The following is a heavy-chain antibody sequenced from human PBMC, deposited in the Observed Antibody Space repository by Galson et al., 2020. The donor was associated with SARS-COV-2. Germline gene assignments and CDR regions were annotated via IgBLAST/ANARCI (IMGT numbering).Heavy chain of an antibody. CDR1: GFIFSSYT. Sequence: GGSLRLSCAASGFIFSSYTMHWVRQAPGKGLEYVSAITSNGGSTYYANSVKGRFTISRDNSKNTLYLQMDSLRVEDMAVYYCARVLQTSAYYLGYWGQGTLVTVSS. D-gene: IGHD3-22*01. CDR2: ITSNGGST. V-gene: IGHV3-64*01. J-gene: IGHJ4*02. CDR3: ARVLQTSAYYLGY.